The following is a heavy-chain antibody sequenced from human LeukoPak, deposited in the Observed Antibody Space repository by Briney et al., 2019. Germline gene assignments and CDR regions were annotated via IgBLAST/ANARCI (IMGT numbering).Heavy chain of an antibody. CDR1: GFTFSSYA. Sequence: PGGSLRLSCAASGFTFSSYAMSWVRQDAGKGLESVSAIRGSGGSTYYADSVKGRFTISRDNSKNTLYLQMNSLRAEDTAVYYCAKPSGWELFETWFDPWGQGTLVTVSS. V-gene: IGHV3-23*01. J-gene: IGHJ5*02. D-gene: IGHD1-26*01. CDR3: AKPSGWELFETWFDP. CDR2: IRGSGGST.